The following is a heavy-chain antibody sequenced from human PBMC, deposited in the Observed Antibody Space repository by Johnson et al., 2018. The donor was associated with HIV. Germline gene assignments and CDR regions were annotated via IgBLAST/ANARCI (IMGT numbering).Heavy chain of an antibody. CDR1: GFTFSSYG. Sequence: MQLVESGGGVVHPGKSLRLSCVGSGFTFSSYGMHWVRQAPGKGLEYVSAISSNGGSTYYAYSVKGRFTISRDNSKNTLYLQMGSLRAEDMAVYYCARGTVCGGDCYSRAFDIWGQGTMVTVSS. CDR3: ARGTVCGGDCYSRAFDI. V-gene: IGHV3-64*01. CDR2: ISSNGGST. D-gene: IGHD2-21*02. J-gene: IGHJ3*02.